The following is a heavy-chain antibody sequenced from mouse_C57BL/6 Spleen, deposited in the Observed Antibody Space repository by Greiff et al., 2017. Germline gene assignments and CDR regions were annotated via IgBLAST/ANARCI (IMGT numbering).Heavy chain of an antibody. V-gene: IGHV1-80*01. J-gene: IGHJ4*01. Sequence: QVQLQQSGAELVKPGASVKISCKASGYAFRSYWMNWVKQRPGKGLEWIGQIYPGDGDTNYNGKFKGKATLTADKSSSTAYMQLSSLTSEDSAVYFCARSYYGSSYPMDCWGQGTSVTVSS. D-gene: IGHD1-1*01. CDR3: ARSYYGSSYPMDC. CDR1: GYAFRSYW. CDR2: IYPGDGDT.